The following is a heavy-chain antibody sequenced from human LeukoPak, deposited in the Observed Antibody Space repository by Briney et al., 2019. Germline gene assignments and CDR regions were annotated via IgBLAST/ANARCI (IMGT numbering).Heavy chain of an antibody. CDR3: AKDAPIAAAGLTSFDY. D-gene: IGHD6-13*01. J-gene: IGHJ4*02. CDR1: GFTFSSYA. Sequence: GGSLRLSCAASGFTFSSYAMSWVRQAPGKGLEWVSAISGSGGSTYYADSVKGRFTISRDNSKNTLYLQINSLRAEDTAVYYCAKDAPIAAAGLTSFDYWGQGTLVTVSS. CDR2: ISGSGGST. V-gene: IGHV3-23*01.